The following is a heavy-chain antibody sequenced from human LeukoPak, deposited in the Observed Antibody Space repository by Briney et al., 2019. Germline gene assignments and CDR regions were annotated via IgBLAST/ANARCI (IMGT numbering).Heavy chain of an antibody. J-gene: IGHJ4*02. V-gene: IGHV1-69*13. D-gene: IGHD4-17*01. CDR3: ASLGGGSTVTTYLNY. CDR1: GGTFSSYA. Sequence: GASVKVSCKASGGTFSSYAISWVRRAPGQGLEWMGGIIPIFGTANYAQKFQGRVTITADESTSTAYMELSSLRSEDTAVYYCASLGGGSTVTTYLNYWGQGTLVTVSS. CDR2: IIPIFGTA.